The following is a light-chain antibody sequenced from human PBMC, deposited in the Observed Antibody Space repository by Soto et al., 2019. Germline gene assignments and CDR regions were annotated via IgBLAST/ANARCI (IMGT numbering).Light chain of an antibody. J-gene: IGKJ4*01. CDR1: QDIRSY. V-gene: IGKV1-9*01. CDR3: RQSKIYPLT. CDR2: AAS. Sequence: GDRVTITCRASQDIRSYLAWYQQKPGKAPKLLIYAASTLQSGVPSRFSGSGSGTEFSLTISSLQPEDFATYYCRQSKIYPLTFGGGTKVEIK.